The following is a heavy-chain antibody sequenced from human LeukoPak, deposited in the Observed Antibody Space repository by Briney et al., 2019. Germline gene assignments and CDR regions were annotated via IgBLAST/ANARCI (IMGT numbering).Heavy chain of an antibody. V-gene: IGHV3-23*01. CDR3: AESGIQLWLLSWFDP. CDR2: ISGGGGST. CDR1: GFTFSSYA. J-gene: IGHJ5*02. Sequence: GGSLRLSCAASGFTFSSYAMSWVRQAPGKGLEWVSAISGGGGSTYYADSVKGRFTISRDNSKNTLYLQMNSLRAEDTAVYYCAESGIQLWLLSWFDPWGQGTLVTVSS. D-gene: IGHD5-18*01.